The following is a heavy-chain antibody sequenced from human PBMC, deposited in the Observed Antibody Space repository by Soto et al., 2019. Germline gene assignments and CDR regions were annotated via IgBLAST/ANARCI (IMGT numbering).Heavy chain of an antibody. V-gene: IGHV3-9*01. CDR3: AKSTGGTANGMGV. Sequence: EVQVVESGGGLVQPGRSLRLSCAASGFSFDDYAMHWVRQAPGKGLEWVSGISWNSGTIGYADSVKGRFTISRDNAKNSLYLQMNRLRADDTALYYCAKSTGGTANGMGVWGQGTTVTVSS. CDR2: ISWNSGTI. CDR1: GFSFDDYA. D-gene: IGHD2-8*02. J-gene: IGHJ6*02.